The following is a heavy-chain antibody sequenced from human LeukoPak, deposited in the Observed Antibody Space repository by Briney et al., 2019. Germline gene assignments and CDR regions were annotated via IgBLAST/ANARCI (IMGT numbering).Heavy chain of an antibody. Sequence: ASVKASCKASGYTFTGYYMHWVRQAPGQGLEWMGWINPNSGGTNCAQKFQGRVTMTRDTSISTAYMELSRLRSDDTAVYYCARDPYYDFWSGVFDPWGQGTLVTVSS. CDR1: GYTFTGYY. CDR3: ARDPYYDFWSGVFDP. J-gene: IGHJ5*02. V-gene: IGHV1-2*02. CDR2: INPNSGGT. D-gene: IGHD3-3*01.